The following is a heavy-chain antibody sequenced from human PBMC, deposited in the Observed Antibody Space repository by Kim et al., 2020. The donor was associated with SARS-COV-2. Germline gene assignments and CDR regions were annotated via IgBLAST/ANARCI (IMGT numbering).Heavy chain of an antibody. CDR1: GFPFSRHA. J-gene: IGHJ4*02. Sequence: GGSLRLSCAASGFPFSRHAMSWARQAAGKGLEWVSAIGSTGGTYYADSATDRFTISRDNSKNTLYLQLNSLRAEDTAVYFCSAGTTYYWDFWGEGTLVTVSS. CDR3: SAGTTYYWDF. D-gene: IGHD3-10*01. CDR2: IGSTGGT. V-gene: IGHV3-23*01.